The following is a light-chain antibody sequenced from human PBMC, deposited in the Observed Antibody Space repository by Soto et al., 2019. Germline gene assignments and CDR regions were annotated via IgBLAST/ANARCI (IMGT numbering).Light chain of an antibody. CDR2: DAA. J-gene: IGKJ2*01. CDR3: QHYGNSPPYT. CDR1: QSIDRW. V-gene: IGKV1-5*01. Sequence: DIQMTQSPSTLSASVGDRVTITCRASQSIDRWMAWYQQKPGKAPKVLIWDAATLHRGVPSRFSGSRSGTEFTLTISRLEPEDFAVYYCQHYGNSPPYTFGQGTNLEIK.